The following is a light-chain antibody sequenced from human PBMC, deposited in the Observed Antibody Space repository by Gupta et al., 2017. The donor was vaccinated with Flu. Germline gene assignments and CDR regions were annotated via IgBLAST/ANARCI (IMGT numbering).Light chain of an antibody. CDR1: QGVDHL. V-gene: IGKV3-15*01. Sequence: EIVMTQSPATLSASPGERATLSCRASQGVDHLLTWYQQKPGQAPRLLIYGASTRATGIPARFSGSGSGTDFTLTISSLQSEDFAVYYCQQHRDWPLTFGQGTRLEIK. CDR3: QQHRDWPLT. CDR2: GAS. J-gene: IGKJ5*01.